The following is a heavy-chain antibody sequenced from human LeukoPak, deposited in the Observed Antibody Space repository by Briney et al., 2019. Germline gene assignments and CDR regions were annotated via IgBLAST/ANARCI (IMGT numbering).Heavy chain of an antibody. CDR2: IYYSGST. CDR1: GGSVSSYY. Sequence: PSETLSLTCTVSGGSVSSYYWSWIRQPPGKGLEWIGYIYYSGSTNYNPSLKSRVTISVDTSKNQFSLKLSSVTAADTAVYYCARGDTIFGVVNGALWGQGTLVTVSS. D-gene: IGHD3-3*01. V-gene: IGHV4-59*02. CDR3: ARGDTIFGVVNGAL. J-gene: IGHJ4*02.